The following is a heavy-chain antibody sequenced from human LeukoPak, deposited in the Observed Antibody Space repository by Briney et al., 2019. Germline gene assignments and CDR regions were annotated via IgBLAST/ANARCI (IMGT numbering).Heavy chain of an antibody. Sequence: ASVKVSCKASGYTFTSYGISWVRQAPGQGLEWMGWISAYNGDTNYAQKLQGRVTMTTDTSTSTAYMELRSLRPDDTAVYYCARAHVLLWFGESDDAFDIWGQGTMVTVSS. CDR2: ISAYNGDT. CDR1: GYTFTSYG. J-gene: IGHJ3*02. D-gene: IGHD3-10*01. CDR3: ARAHVLLWFGESDDAFDI. V-gene: IGHV1-18*01.